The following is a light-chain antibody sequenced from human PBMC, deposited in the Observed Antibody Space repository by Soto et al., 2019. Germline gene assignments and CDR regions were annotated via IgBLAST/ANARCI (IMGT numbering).Light chain of an antibody. J-gene: IGLJ3*02. CDR1: SSNIGAGYD. V-gene: IGLV1-40*01. CDR2: GNS. Sequence: QSVLTQPPSVSGAPGQRVTISCTGSSSNIGAGYDVHWYQQLPGTAPKLLIYGNSNRLSGVADRFSGSKSGTSASLAITGLQAEDDSDYYCQSYDSSLSGWVFGGGTKLTVL. CDR3: QSYDSSLSGWV.